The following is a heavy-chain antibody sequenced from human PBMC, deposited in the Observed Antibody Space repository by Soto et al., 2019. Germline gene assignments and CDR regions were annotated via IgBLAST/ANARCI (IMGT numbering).Heavy chain of an antibody. CDR1: GFTFNNSG. V-gene: IGHV3-30*18. CDR2: ISFDGSET. Sequence: QVQLVESGGGVVQPGRSLRLSCAVSGFTFNNSGMHWIRQAPGTGLEWVAVISFDGSETYYADSMKGRFTISRDNSKNMLQLQMNSLRAEDTAIYYCAKDRVPGAYGHYYGMDGWGQGTTVTVSS. J-gene: IGHJ6*02. D-gene: IGHD6-19*01. CDR3: AKDRVPGAYGHYYGMDG.